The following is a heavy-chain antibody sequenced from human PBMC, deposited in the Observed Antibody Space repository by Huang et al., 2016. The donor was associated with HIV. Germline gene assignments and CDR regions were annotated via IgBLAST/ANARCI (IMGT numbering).Heavy chain of an antibody. J-gene: IGHJ4*02. Sequence: EVQLVESGGGLIQPGGSLRFSCAASGVTVSTNYMTWVRQGPGKWRGCVSIIYSGGTPYDADSVKGRFTISRDDSESTLYRHMTSLRDGDTAVYYCAKEGDTGAALGYWGQGTLVTVS. V-gene: IGHV3-53*01. CDR2: IYSGGTP. CDR3: AKEGDTGAALGY. CDR1: GVTVSTNY. D-gene: IGHD2-8*02.